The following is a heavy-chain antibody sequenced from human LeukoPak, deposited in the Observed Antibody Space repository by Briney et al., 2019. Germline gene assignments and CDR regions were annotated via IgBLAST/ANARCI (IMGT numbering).Heavy chain of an antibody. CDR1: LLSVSPSY. J-gene: IGHJ4*02. Sequence: GGSLRLSRVPALLSVSPSYIIWVRLAPANGLEGAAVVYSDGSTKDADPVPARFTISRDKSKNRVYLQMKSLRVEYTAVYYCARGTLDNWGQGTLVTVSS. CDR2: VYSDGST. D-gene: IGHD3/OR15-3a*01. CDR3: ARGTLDN. V-gene: IGHV3-53*01.